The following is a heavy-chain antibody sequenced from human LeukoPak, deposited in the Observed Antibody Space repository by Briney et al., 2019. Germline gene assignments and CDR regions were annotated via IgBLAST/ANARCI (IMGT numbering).Heavy chain of an antibody. Sequence: KTSETLSLTCTVSGGSISRTSYYWGWFRRPPGKGLEWIACMYSSGSMYYSPSLKSRVTISADTSKNQFSMKLNSVSAADTAVYYCAGLFEGDSCYFDYWGQGTMVTVS. V-gene: IGHV4-39*01. D-gene: IGHD3-16*01. CDR1: GGSISRTSYY. CDR2: MYSSGSM. J-gene: IGHJ4*02. CDR3: AGLFEGDSCYFDY.